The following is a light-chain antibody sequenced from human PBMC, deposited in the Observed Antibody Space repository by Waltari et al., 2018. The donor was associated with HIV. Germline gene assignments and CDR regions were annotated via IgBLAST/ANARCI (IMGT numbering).Light chain of an antibody. CDR3: QSYDSRLSGSV. CDR1: SSNIGTGSD. V-gene: IGLV1-40*01. CDR2: AKT. Sequence: QSALTQPPSVSGAPGQRVTISCTGPSSNIGTGSDVNWYQQLPGTAPQLLIYAKTNRPSGFPDRFSGSKSGTSASLASTGLQAEDEADYYCQSYDSRLSGSVFGGGTKLTVL. J-gene: IGLJ3*02.